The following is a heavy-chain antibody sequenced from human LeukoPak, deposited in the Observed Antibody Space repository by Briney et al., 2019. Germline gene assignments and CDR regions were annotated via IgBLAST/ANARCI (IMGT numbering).Heavy chain of an antibody. Sequence: PSETLSLTCTVAGASINSYYWNWIRQPPGKGLEWIGWIYYSGSTNYNPSLKSRVTISIDTSKDQFSLKLISVTAADTAVYYCVRNKKGLIPDYWGQGTLVTVSS. CDR3: VRNKKGLIPDY. CDR1: GASINSYY. J-gene: IGHJ4*02. V-gene: IGHV4-59*01. CDR2: IYYSGST.